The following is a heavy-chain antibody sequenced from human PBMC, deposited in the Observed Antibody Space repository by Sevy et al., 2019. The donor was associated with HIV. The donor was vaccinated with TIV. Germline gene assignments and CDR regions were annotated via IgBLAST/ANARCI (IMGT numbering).Heavy chain of an antibody. V-gene: IGHV3-33*01. CDR3: ARDNLLPIMVSMVRGALSYYFDY. CDR2: IWYDGINR. J-gene: IGHJ4*02. D-gene: IGHD3-10*01. CDR1: GFTFSNYG. Sequence: GGSLILSCAASGFTFSNYGMHWVRQAPGKGLEWVAVIWYDGINRYYADSVKGRFTISRDNSKNTLYLQMNSLRAEDTAVYYCARDNLLPIMVSMVRGALSYYFDYWGQGTLVTVSS.